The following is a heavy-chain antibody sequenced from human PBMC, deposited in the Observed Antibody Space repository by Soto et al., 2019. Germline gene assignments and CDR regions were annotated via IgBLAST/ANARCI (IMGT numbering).Heavy chain of an antibody. J-gene: IGHJ4*02. V-gene: IGHV3-23*01. CDR1: GFSFGGYA. D-gene: IGHD5-12*01. CDR3: AKGSRGYTGYVFGY. Sequence: SLRLSCATSGFSFGGYAMSWVRQAPGKGLDWVSSISGSGATTYYTNSVKGRFTISRDNSKNTVYLQMNSLRAEDTAVYYCAKGSRGYTGYVFGYWGQGGLVTVFS. CDR2: ISGSGATT.